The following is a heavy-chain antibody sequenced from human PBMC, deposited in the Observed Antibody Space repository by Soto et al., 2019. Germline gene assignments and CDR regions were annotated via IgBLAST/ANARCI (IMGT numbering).Heavy chain of an antibody. CDR2: ISSSSSYI. CDR3: ARELLGFCIGGGYSYGSTYNFFAP. CDR1: GCTCIGHG. Sequence: PLLFLRLRXAASGCTCIGHGGNRVRQDTRKGLEWVSSISSSSSYIYYADSVKGRFTISRDNAKNSLYLQMNSLRAEDTAVYYCARELLGFCIGGGYSYGSTYNFFAPRRQRTLVIVFS. J-gene: IGHJ5*02. D-gene: IGHD2-15*01. V-gene: IGHV3-21*01.